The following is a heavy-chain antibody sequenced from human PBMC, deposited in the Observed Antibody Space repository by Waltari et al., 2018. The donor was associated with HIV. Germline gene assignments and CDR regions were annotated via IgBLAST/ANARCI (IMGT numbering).Heavy chain of an antibody. D-gene: IGHD3-3*02. CDR2: IYTSGST. CDR3: ASEAFRAGYS. CDR1: GGSISSGSFY. J-gene: IGHJ4*02. V-gene: IGHV4-61*02. Sequence: QVQRQESGPGLVKTSQTLYLTCTGSGGSISSGSFYWSWIRQPAGKGLEWIGLIYTSGSTMYTPSLKRRVTISVDTAKIHFSLKLISVTAADTAVDYWASEAFRAGYSWGQGTLVTVSS.